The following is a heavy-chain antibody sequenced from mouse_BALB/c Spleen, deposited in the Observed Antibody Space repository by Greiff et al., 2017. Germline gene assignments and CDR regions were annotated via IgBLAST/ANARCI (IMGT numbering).Heavy chain of an antibody. CDR3: ERETTVVADAMDY. J-gene: IGHJ4*01. CDR1: GYSITSGYY. Sequence: EVQLQQSGPGLVKPSQSLSLTCSVTGYSITSGYYWNWIRQFPGNKLEWMGYISYDGSNNYNPSLKNRITITRDTSKNQFFLKLNSVTTEDTATYYCERETTVVADAMDYWGQGTSVTVSS. D-gene: IGHD1-1*01. CDR2: ISYDGSN. V-gene: IGHV3-6*02.